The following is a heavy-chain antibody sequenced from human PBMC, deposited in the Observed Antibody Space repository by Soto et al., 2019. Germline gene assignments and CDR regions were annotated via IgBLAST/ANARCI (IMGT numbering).Heavy chain of an antibody. CDR3: TRDGS. CDR1: GFPFSSYA. CDR2: ISDSGSTI. V-gene: IGHV3-48*01. Sequence: PGGSLRLSCAASGFPFSSYAMNWVRQTPDKGLEWLSYISDSGSTIHYADSVKGRFTISRDNAKNSLYLQMNSLSADDTAVYYCTRDGSWGQGTLVTVSS. D-gene: IGHD5-12*01. J-gene: IGHJ5*02.